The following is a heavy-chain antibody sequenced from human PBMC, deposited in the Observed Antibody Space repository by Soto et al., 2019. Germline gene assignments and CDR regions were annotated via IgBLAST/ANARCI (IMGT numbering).Heavy chain of an antibody. CDR2: INPNSGGT. CDR3: ARVPIDYYGSGSYIGGLRYYYGMDV. CDR1: GYTFTGYY. V-gene: IGHV1-2*04. J-gene: IGHJ6*02. D-gene: IGHD3-10*01. Sequence: ASVKVSCKASGYTFTGYYMHWVRQAPGQGLEWMGWINPNSGGTNYAQKFQGWVTMTRGTSISTAYMELSRLRSDDTAVYYCARVPIDYYGSGSYIGGLRYYYGMDVWGQGTTVTVSS.